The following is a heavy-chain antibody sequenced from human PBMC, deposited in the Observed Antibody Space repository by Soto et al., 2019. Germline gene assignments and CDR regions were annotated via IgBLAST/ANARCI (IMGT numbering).Heavy chain of an antibody. D-gene: IGHD3-22*01. CDR1: GITFSTYA. CDR3: ARDYYDRSGHSHSSVY. CDR2: ISYDGGNK. Sequence: GSLRLSCAASGITFSTYAMHWVRQAPGKGLEWVAVISYDGGNKYYADSVKGRFTISRDNSKNALSLQMNSLRAEDTAVYYCARDYYDRSGHSHSSVYWGQGTLVAVSS. V-gene: IGHV3-30-3*01. J-gene: IGHJ4*02.